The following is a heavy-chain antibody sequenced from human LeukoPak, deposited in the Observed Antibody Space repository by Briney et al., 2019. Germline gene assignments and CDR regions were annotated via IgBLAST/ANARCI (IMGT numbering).Heavy chain of an antibody. J-gene: IGHJ4*02. CDR1: AFTFSNYA. V-gene: IGHV3-23*01. CDR3: AKEVPYSSSWYDY. D-gene: IGHD6-13*01. Sequence: PGGSLRLSCAASAFTFSNYAMNWVRQAPGKGLEWVSTISPTGGSTYYADSVKGRFTISRDNSKNTLYLQMNSLRAEDTAVYYCAKEVPYSSSWYDYWGQGTLVTASS. CDR2: ISPTGGST.